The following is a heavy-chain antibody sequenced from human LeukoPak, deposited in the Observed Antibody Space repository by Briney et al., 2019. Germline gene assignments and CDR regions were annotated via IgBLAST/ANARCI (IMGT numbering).Heavy chain of an antibody. CDR2: ISAYNGNT. Sequence: ASVKVSCKASGYTFTSYGISWVRQAPGQGLEWMGWISAYNGNTNYAQKLQGRVTMTTDTSTSTAYMELRSLRSDDTAVYYCARDCHDSSGYYLCPIDHWGQGTLVTVSS. J-gene: IGHJ4*02. D-gene: IGHD3-22*01. V-gene: IGHV1-18*01. CDR1: GYTFTSYG. CDR3: ARDCHDSSGYYLCPIDH.